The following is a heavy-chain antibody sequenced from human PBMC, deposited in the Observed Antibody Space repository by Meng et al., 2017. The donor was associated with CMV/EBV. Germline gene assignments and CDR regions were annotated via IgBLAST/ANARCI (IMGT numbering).Heavy chain of an antibody. CDR2: INPNSGGT. J-gene: IGHJ5*02. D-gene: IGHD2-2*01. CDR3: ARVGLPAALCNWFDP. CDR1: GYTFTGYY. V-gene: IGHV1-2*02. Sequence: ASAQVSCKASGYTFTGYYMHWVRQAPGQGLVWMGWINPNSGGTNYAQKFQGRVTMTMDTSISTAYMELSRLRSDDTAVYYCARVGLPAALCNWFDPWGQGTLVTVSS.